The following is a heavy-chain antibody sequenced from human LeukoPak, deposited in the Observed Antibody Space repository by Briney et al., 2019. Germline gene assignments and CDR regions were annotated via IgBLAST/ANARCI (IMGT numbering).Heavy chain of an antibody. D-gene: IGHD3-10*01. J-gene: IGHJ4*02. CDR2: TSSDLNVK. CDR1: EFSFSTYD. CDR3: AREGYYGSGSPPSLYFDY. V-gene: IGHV3-30*03. Sequence: GGSLRLSCAASEFSFSTYDMSWVRQAPGKGLEWVAVTSSDLNVKLYADSVKGRFTISRDNSRSTLYLQMNSLRPEDTAIYYCAREGYYGSGSPPSLYFDYWGQGTLVTVSS.